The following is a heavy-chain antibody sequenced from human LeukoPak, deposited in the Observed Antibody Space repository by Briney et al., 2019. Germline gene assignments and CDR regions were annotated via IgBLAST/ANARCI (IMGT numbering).Heavy chain of an antibody. V-gene: IGHV4-39*01. CDR3: ARQDDSHGRGED. D-gene: IGHD2-21*01. Sequence: ASETLSLTCTVSGGSISSSSYYWGWIRQPPGKGLEWIGSIYYSGSTYYNPSLKSRVTISVDTSKNQFSLKLSSVTAADTAVYYCARQDDSHGRGEDWGQGTLVNVSS. CDR2: IYYSGST. J-gene: IGHJ4*02. CDR1: GGSISSSSYY.